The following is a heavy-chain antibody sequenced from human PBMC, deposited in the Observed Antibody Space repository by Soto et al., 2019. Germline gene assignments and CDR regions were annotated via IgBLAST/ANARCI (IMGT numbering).Heavy chain of an antibody. Sequence: QVQLVQSGAEVKKPGSSVKVSCKASGGTFSSYAISWVRQAPGQGLEWMGGIIPIFGTANSAQKFQGRVTITADESTSTADMELSSLRSEDTAVYYCARDPLLGYCSGGSCYFNWGQGNLVTVSS. D-gene: IGHD2-15*01. V-gene: IGHV1-69*01. CDR2: IIPIFGTA. CDR1: GGTFSSYA. CDR3: ARDPLLGYCSGGSCYFN. J-gene: IGHJ4*02.